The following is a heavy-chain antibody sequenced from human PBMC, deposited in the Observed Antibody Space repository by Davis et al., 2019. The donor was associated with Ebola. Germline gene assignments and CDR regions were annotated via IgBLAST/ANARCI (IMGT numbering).Heavy chain of an antibody. CDR2: INHSGST. D-gene: IGHD3-3*01. CDR3: ARGVTIFGVAPSSYYGMDV. J-gene: IGHJ6*02. Sequence: PGGSLRLSCTVSGGSISSYYWSWIRQPPGKGLEWIGEINHSGSTYYNPSLKSRVTISVDRSKNQFSLKLSSVTAADTAVYYCARGVTIFGVAPSSYYGMDVWGQGTTVTVSS. V-gene: IGHV4-34*01. CDR1: GGSISSYY.